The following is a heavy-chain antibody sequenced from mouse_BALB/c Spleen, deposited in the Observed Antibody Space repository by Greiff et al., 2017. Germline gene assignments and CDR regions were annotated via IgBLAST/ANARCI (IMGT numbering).Heavy chain of an antibody. V-gene: IGHV5-4*02. J-gene: IGHJ4*01. CDR1: GFTFSDYY. CDR3: ARGYDYYAMDY. CDR2: ISAGGSYT. Sequence: EVMLVESGGGLVKPGGSLKLSCAASGFTFSDYYMYWVRQTPEKRLEWVATISAGGSYTYYPDSVKGRFTITRDNAKNNLYLQMSSLKSEDTAMYYCARGYDYYAMDYWGQGTSVTVSS.